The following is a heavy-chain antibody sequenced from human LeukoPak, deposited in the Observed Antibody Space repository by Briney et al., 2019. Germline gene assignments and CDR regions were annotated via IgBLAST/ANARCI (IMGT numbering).Heavy chain of an antibody. D-gene: IGHD6-13*01. CDR2: ISNSGSTI. CDR3: ARDYKNIAAAGTFYYYYYYMDV. V-gene: IGHV3-11*01. Sequence: PGGSLRLSCAASGFTFSDYYMSWIRQAPGKGLEWVSYISNSGSTIYYADSVKGLFTISRDNDKNSLYLQMNNLRAEDTAVYYCARDYKNIAAAGTFYYYYYYMDVWGKGTTVTVSS. J-gene: IGHJ6*03. CDR1: GFTFSDYY.